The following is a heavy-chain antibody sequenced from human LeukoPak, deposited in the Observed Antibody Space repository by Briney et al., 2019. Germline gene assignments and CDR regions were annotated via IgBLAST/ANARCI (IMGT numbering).Heavy chain of an antibody. D-gene: IGHD1-20*01. J-gene: IGHJ4*02. V-gene: IGHV3-11*01. CDR1: GFTFSDFY. Sequence: GGSLRLSCAASGFTFSDFYMSWIRQAPGKGLEWVSYISSNGSTIYYADSVKGRFTISRDNAKNSLYLQMNSLRAEDTAVYYCARRRYNWNAIDYWGQGTLVTVSS. CDR3: ARRRYNWNAIDY. CDR2: ISSNGSTI.